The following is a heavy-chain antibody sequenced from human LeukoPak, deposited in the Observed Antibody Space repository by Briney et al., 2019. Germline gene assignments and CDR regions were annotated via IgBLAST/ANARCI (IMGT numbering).Heavy chain of an antibody. CDR1: GFTFSSYA. J-gene: IGHJ4*02. Sequence: PGGSLRLSCAASGFTFSSYAMSWVRQAPGKGLECVSTIRGSGGSTYYADSVKGRFTISRDNSKTTLYLQMNSLRAEDTAVYYCAKDAYYYDSSGYYDGGSFDYWGQGTLVIVSS. CDR2: IRGSGGST. V-gene: IGHV3-23*01. CDR3: AKDAYYYDSSGYYDGGSFDY. D-gene: IGHD3-22*01.